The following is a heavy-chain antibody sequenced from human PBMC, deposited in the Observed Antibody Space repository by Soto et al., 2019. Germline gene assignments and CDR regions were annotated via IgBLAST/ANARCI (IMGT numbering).Heavy chain of an antibody. CDR2: IIPIFRTP. J-gene: IGHJ6*02. D-gene: IGHD1-1*01. CDR3: ARDKGRGQLGGNYYYALDV. V-gene: IGHV1-69*12. CDR1: GATFDTFA. Sequence: QVQLEQSGAEVLKPGSSVKLSCKTSGATFDTFAISWVRQAPGQGLEWMGGIIPIFRTPDYAQKFQGRVTITADVSTSTAYMELSSLRSEDTAVYYCARDKGRGQLGGNYYYALDVWGQGTTVTVSS.